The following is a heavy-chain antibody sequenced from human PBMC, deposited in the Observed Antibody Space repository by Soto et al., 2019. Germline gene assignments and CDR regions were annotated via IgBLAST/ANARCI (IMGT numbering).Heavy chain of an antibody. CDR3: ARGGIVAVPAALSSYHDYTNYRFDS. CDR2: IISMFAAS. D-gene: IGHD2-15*01. J-gene: IGHJ4*02. Sequence: QVQLAQSGAEVRKPGSSVKVSCGASGGSFSDFAFSWVRQAPGQGLEWMGGIISMFAASKYAQRFQDRVTITADESTNTVYLALSSLTSDDTATYYCARGGIVAVPAALSSYHDYTNYRFDSWGQGTLVTVSS. V-gene: IGHV1-69*01. CDR1: GGSFSDFA.